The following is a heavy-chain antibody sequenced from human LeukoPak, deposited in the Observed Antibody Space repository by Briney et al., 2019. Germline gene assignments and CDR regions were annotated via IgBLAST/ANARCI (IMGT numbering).Heavy chain of an antibody. J-gene: IGHJ4*02. V-gene: IGHV3-7*01. CDR1: GFTFSNYW. CDR3: VGDRTGTPIL. D-gene: IGHD1-1*01. CDR2: IKRDGSEK. Sequence: EGSLRLSCSASGFTFSNYWMSWVRQAPGKGLEWVANIKRDGSEKYYVDSVKGRFTISRDNAKNPLYLQMNSLRAEDTAVYYCVGDRTGTPILWGQGTLVTVSS.